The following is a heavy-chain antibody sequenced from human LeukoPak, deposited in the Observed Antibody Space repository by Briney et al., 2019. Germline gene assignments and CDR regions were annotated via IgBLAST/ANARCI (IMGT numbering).Heavy chain of an antibody. CDR2: MNPNSGNT. Sequence: ASVTVSFTASGYTFTIYDINWVRQAPGQGLEWMGWMNPNSGNTGYTQKFQGRVTMTRNTSISTAYMELSSLRSEDTAVYYCARAITMVRGVIGRYWGQGTLVTVSS. D-gene: IGHD3-10*01. CDR1: GYTFTIYD. J-gene: IGHJ4*02. CDR3: ARAITMVRGVIGRY. V-gene: IGHV1-8*01.